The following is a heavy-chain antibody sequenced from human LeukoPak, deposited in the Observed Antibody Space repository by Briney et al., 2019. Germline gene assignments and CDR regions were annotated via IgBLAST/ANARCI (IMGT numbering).Heavy chain of an antibody. CDR1: GGSISSGGYY. V-gene: IGHV4-31*03. CDR3: ARESITMVRGVPKREFDY. D-gene: IGHD3-10*01. CDR2: IYYSGST. J-gene: IGHJ4*02. Sequence: SQTLSLTCTVSGGSISSGGYYWSWIRQHPGKGLEWIGYIYYSGSTYYNPSLKSRVTISVDTSKNQFSLKLSSVTAADTAVYYCARESITMVRGVPKREFDYWGQGTLVTVSS.